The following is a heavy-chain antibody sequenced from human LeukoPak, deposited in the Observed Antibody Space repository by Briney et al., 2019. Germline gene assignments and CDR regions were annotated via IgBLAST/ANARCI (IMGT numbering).Heavy chain of an antibody. CDR2: IRQDGSDK. V-gene: IGHV3-7*01. J-gene: IGHJ4*02. D-gene: IGHD1-1*01. CDR3: ARGAALNWNSGGVDY. CDR1: GFTFSNYF. Sequence: PGGSLRFSCAASGFTFSNYFMTWVRQAPGTGLEWVALIRQDGSDKYYVDSVKGRLTISRDNAKNLLFLQLNSLRVDDTAVYYCARGAALNWNSGGVDYWGQGTLVTVSS.